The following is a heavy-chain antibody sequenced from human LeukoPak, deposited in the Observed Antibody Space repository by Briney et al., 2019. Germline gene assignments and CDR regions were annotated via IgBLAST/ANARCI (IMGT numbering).Heavy chain of an antibody. V-gene: IGHV1-69*13. CDR2: IIPIFGTA. D-gene: IGHD5-18*01. J-gene: IGHJ4*02. Sequence: SVKVSCKASGGTFSSYAIGWVRQAHGQGLERMGGIIPIFGTANYAQKFQGRVTITADESTSTAYMELSSLRSEDTAVYYCARAFKDTAMVTFSFTYWGQGTLVTVSS. CDR1: GGTFSSYA. CDR3: ARAFKDTAMVTFSFTY.